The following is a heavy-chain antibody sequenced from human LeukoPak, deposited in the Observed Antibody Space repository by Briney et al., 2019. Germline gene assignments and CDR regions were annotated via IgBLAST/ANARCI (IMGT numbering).Heavy chain of an antibody. CDR2: ISYDGSNK. D-gene: IGHD2-8*01. CDR1: GFTFSSSG. CDR3: AKGYCSNSVCHSLDY. Sequence: GGSLRLSCAASGFTFSSSGMHWVRQAPGKGLEWVAVISYDGSNKYYADSVKGRFTFSRDNSKNTQYLQMNSLRAEDTAVYYCAKGYCSNSVCHSLDYWGQGTLVTVSS. J-gene: IGHJ4*02. V-gene: IGHV3-30*18.